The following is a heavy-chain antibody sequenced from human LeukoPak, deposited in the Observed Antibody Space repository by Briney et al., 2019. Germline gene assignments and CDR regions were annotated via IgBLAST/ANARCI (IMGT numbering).Heavy chain of an antibody. CDR2: IYTSGST. CDR3: ARLHNPYYYDSSGYYHDY. V-gene: IGHV4-61*02. Sequence: PSETLSLTCTVSGGSISSGSYYWSWIRQPAGKGLEWIGRIYTSGSTNYNPSLKSRVTISVDTSKNQFSLKLSSVTAADTAVYYCARLHNPYYYDSSGYYHDYWGQGTLVTVSS. D-gene: IGHD3-22*01. J-gene: IGHJ4*02. CDR1: GGSISSGSYY.